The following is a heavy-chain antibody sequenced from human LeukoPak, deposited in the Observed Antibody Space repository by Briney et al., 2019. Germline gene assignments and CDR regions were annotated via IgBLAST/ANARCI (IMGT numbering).Heavy chain of an antibody. CDR1: GGSISSYY. V-gene: IGHV4-59*08. D-gene: IGHD2-15*01. CDR3: ARLLTDCSGGSCYSFLVDY. Sequence: SETLSLTCTVSGGSISSYYWSWIRQPPGKGLEWIGYIYYSGSTNYNPSLKSRVTISVDTSKNQFSLKLSSVTAADTAVYYCARLLTDCSGGSCYSFLVDYWGQGTLVTVSS. J-gene: IGHJ4*02. CDR2: IYYSGST.